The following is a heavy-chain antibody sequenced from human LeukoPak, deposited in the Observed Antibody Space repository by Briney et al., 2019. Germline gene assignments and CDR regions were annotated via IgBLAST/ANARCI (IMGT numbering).Heavy chain of an antibody. Sequence: QPGGSLRLSCAASGFTFSSYWMHWVRQAPGEGLVWVSRINSDGSSTSYADSVKGRFTISRDNAKNTLYLQMNSLRAEDTAVYYCARGGGIDYWGQGTLVTVSS. D-gene: IGHD3-10*01. V-gene: IGHV3-74*01. CDR3: ARGGGIDY. J-gene: IGHJ4*02. CDR2: INSDGSST. CDR1: GFTFSSYW.